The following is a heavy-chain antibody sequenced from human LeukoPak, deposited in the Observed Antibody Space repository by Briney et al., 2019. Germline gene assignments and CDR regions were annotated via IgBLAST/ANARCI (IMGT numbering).Heavy chain of an antibody. J-gene: IGHJ3*02. CDR3: ARELYSSGYHDAFDI. Sequence: SETLSLTCAVYGGSFSAYYWSWLRQPPGKGLEWIGEINHSGSTNYNPSLKSRVTISVDTSKNQFSLKLSSVTAADTAVYYCARELYSSGYHDAFDIWGQGTMVTVSS. CDR2: INHSGST. D-gene: IGHD3-22*01. V-gene: IGHV4-34*01. CDR1: GGSFSAYY.